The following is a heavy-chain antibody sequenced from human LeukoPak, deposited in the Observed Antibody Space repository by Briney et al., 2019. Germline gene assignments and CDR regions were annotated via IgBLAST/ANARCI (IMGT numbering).Heavy chain of an antibody. D-gene: IGHD6-13*01. CDR3: AKDRGSYSSSPTGY. J-gene: IGHJ4*02. CDR2: ISGSGGST. V-gene: IGHV3-23*01. CDR1: GFTFSSYA. Sequence: GGSLRLSWAASGFTFSSYAMSWVRQAPGRGLEWVSAISGSGGSTYYADSVKGRFTSCRDNSKNTLYLQMSSLRAEDTAVYYCAKDRGSYSSSPTGYWGQGTLVTVSS.